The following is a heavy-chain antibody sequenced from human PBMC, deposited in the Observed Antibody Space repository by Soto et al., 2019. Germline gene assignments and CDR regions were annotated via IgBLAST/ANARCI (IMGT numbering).Heavy chain of an antibody. CDR2: IYHRGSI. CDR1: GGSISSGGYS. Sequence: QLQLQESGSGLVKPSQTLSLTCAVSGGSISSGGYSWSWIRQPPGKGLEWIGYIYHRGSIYYHPSLQGRPTISGDRSNNLSSLKLSSVTAADTAVYCCARVPDYWGQGTLVTVSS. J-gene: IGHJ4*02. CDR3: ARVPDY. V-gene: IGHV4-30-2*01.